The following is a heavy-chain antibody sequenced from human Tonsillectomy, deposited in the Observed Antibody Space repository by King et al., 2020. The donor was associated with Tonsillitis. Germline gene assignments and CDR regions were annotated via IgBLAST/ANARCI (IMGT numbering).Heavy chain of an antibody. CDR1: GFSFSSYA. CDR2: ISYDGSNK. V-gene: IGHV3-30-3*01. Sequence: QVQLVESGGGVVQPGRSLRLSCAASGFSFSSYAMHWVRQAPGKGLEWVAVISYDGSNKYYADSVKGRFTISRDNSKNTLYLQMNSLRAEDTAVYYCARGSSGWAYWYFDLWGRGTLVTVSS. CDR3: ARGSSGWAYWYFDL. D-gene: IGHD6-19*01. J-gene: IGHJ2*01.